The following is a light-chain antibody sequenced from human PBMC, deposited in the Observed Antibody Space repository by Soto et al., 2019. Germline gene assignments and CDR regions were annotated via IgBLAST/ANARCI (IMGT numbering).Light chain of an antibody. CDR3: QQYHRYST. V-gene: IGKV1-5*01. CDR1: QTLSSW. Sequence: IQMTQSPSTLSGSVGDRVTTTCPASQTLSSWLAWYQQKPGKAPNLLIYDASTLDSGAPSRFSGSASGTEFTLTISRLESDDFATYCCQQYHRYSTFGQGTKVDIK. CDR2: DAS. J-gene: IGKJ1*01.